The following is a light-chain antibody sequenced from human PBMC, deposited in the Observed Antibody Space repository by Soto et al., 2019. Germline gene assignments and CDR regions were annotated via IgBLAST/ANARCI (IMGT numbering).Light chain of an antibody. J-gene: IGLJ1*01. CDR3: ATWDDSQHGYV. CDR1: NSNIGNNK. Sequence: QSVLTQPPSASGTPGQRVTITCSGSNSNIGNNKVNWYQQLPGTAPKLLIYTSNQRPSGVPDRFSGSKSGTSASLAISGLQSEDEADYYCATWDDSQHGYVFGTGTKLTVL. V-gene: IGLV1-44*01. CDR2: TSN.